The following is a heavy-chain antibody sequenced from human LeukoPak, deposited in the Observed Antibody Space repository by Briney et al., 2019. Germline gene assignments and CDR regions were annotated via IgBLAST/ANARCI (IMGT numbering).Heavy chain of an antibody. J-gene: IGHJ6*04. CDR1: GFTFSSYW. V-gene: IGHV3-7*03. D-gene: IGHD6-13*01. Sequence: PGGSLRLSCAASGFTFSSYWMSWVRQAPGKGLEWVANIKQDGSEKYYVDSVKGRFTISRDNAKNSLYLQMNSLRAEDTAVYYCAREGWSSSWYPKPYYYYGMDVWGKGTTVIVSS. CDR2: IKQDGSEK. CDR3: AREGWSSSWYPKPYYYYGMDV.